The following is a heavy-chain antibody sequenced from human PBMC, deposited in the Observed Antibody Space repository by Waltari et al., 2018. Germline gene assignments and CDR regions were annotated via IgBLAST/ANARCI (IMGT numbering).Heavy chain of an antibody. CDR3: ARVAGSNWFGP. CDR2: IIPSFGTA. V-gene: IGHV1-69*12. Sequence: QVQLVQSGAEVKKPGSSVKVSCKASGGTFSSYAIRWGQQCPGQGLGWIGGIIPSFGTANYAQKFQGRVTVTADESTSTAYMELSSLRSEDTAVYYCARVAGSNWFGPWGQGTLVTVLL. D-gene: IGHD6-13*01. J-gene: IGHJ5*02. CDR1: GGTFSSYA.